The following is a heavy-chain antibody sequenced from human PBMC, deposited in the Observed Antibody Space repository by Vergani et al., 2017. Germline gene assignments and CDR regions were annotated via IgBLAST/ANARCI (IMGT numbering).Heavy chain of an antibody. Sequence: QMQLQESGPGLVKPSETLSLTCTVSGGSISSYYWSWIRPPPGRGLEWIGYIYYSGSTNYNPTLKSRVTISPDTSNNPFSLNLSSVTAADTAVYYCARVXDGSGSYLGDYYYYYMDVWGKGTTVTVSS. D-gene: IGHD3-10*01. V-gene: IGHV4-59*01. CDR1: GGSISSYY. J-gene: IGHJ6*03. CDR3: ARVXDGSGSYLGDYYYYYMDV. CDR2: IYYSGST.